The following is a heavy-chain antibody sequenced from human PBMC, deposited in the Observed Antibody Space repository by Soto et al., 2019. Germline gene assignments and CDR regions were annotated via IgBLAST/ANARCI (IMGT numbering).Heavy chain of an antibody. CDR3: TRSLAIDFDL. CDR2: VKSKTDGGAT. Sequence: LRLSFTASGFTFYNTWMSWVRQAPGKGLEWVGRVKSKTDGGATDYTAPVKGRFTISRDDSQNTLYRQMNSLKIEDTSVYYCTRSLAIDFDLWGQGTLVPVSS. CDR1: GFTFYNTW. J-gene: IGHJ4*02. V-gene: IGHV3-15*01.